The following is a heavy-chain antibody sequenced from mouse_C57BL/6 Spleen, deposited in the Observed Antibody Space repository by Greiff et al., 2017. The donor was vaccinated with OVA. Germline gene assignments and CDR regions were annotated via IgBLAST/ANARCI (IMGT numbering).Heavy chain of an antibody. CDR2: IRNKANGYTT. V-gene: IGHV7-3*01. Sequence: EVKLVESGGGLVQPGGSLSLSCAASGFTFTDYYMSWVRQPPGKALEWLGFIRNKANGYTTEYSVSVKGRFTISRDNSQSILYLQMNALRAEDSAAYYCARYIRLGTEYFDDWGTGTTVTVSS. CDR3: ARYIRLGTEYFDD. D-gene: IGHD4-1*01. CDR1: GFTFTDYY. J-gene: IGHJ1*03.